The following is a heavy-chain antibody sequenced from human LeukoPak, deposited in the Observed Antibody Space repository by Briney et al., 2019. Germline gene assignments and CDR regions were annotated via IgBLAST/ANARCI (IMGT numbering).Heavy chain of an antibody. V-gene: IGHV3-9*01. CDR3: AKASRYYYYMDV. CDR2: ISWNSGSI. CDR1: GFTFDDYA. J-gene: IGHJ6*03. Sequence: GGSLRLSCAASGFTFDDYAMHWVRQAPGKGLEWVSGISWNSGSIGYADSVEGRFTISRDNAKNSLYLQMNSLRAEDTALYYCAKASRYYYYMDVWGKGTAVTVSS.